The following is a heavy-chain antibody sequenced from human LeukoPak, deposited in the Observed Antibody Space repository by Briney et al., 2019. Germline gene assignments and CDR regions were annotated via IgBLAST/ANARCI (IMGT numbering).Heavy chain of an antibody. CDR2: SIPIFGTA. J-gene: IGHJ6*03. Sequence: ASVKVSCKASGGTFTSYAISWVRQAPGQGLEWMGGSIPIFGTANYAQKFQGRVTITRNTSISTAYMELSSLRSEDTAVYYCARAVATTTFYYYYYMDVWGKGTTVTVSS. V-gene: IGHV1-69*05. CDR1: GGTFTSYA. D-gene: IGHD5-12*01. CDR3: ARAVATTTFYYYYYMDV.